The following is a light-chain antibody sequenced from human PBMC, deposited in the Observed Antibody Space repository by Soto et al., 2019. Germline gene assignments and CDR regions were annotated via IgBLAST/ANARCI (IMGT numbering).Light chain of an antibody. V-gene: IGKV3-15*01. CDR2: GAS. J-gene: IGKJ5*01. CDR3: QQYNNWPQT. CDR1: QSVSSN. Sequence: EIVMTQSPATLSVSPGERVSLSCRASQSVSSNLGWYQQKPGQAPRLLIYGASTRATGIPARFSGVGSGTEFTLTISSLQSEDFAVYYCQQYNNWPQTFGQGTRLEIK.